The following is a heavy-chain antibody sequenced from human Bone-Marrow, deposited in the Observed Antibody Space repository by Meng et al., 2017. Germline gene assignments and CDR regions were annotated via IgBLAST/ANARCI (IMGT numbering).Heavy chain of an antibody. CDR1: GFTFSDYY. V-gene: IGHV3-15*01. CDR3: ARDFRPLLLTLPDKDV. D-gene: IGHD2-2*01. J-gene: IGHJ6*02. CDR2: IKSKTDGGTT. Sequence: GESLKISCAASGFTFSDYYMSWIRQAPGKGLEWVGRIKSKTDGGTTDYAAPVKGRFTISRDDSKNTLYLQMNSLRAEDTAVYYCARDFRPLLLTLPDKDVWGQGTTVTVSS.